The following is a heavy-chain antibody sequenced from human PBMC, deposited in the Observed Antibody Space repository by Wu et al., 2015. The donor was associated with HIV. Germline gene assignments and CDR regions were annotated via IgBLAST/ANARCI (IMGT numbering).Heavy chain of an antibody. CDR2: IIPIFGTA. J-gene: IGHJ4*02. D-gene: IGHD3-10*01. V-gene: IGHV1-69*05. Sequence: QVQLVQSGAEVKKPGSSVKVSCKASGGTFSSYAISWVRQAPGQGLEWMGGIIPIFGTANYAQKFQGRVTITTDESTSTAYMELSSLRSEDTAVYYCARDSYYGSGMRGTHLDYWGQGNAGHRLL. CDR1: GGTFSSYA. CDR3: ARDSYYGSGMRGTHLDY.